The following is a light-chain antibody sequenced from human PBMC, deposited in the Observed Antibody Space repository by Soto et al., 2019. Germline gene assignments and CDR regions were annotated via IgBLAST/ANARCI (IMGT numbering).Light chain of an antibody. J-gene: IGKJ5*01. Sequence: EVVLTQSPATLSLSPGERATLSCRASQSVRTYLAWYQQKPGQAPRLLIYDASNRATGAPARFSGSGSETDFTLTISSLEPEDFAVYYCQQRFIWPPITFGQGTRLEIK. CDR3: QQRFIWPPIT. CDR1: QSVRTY. V-gene: IGKV3-11*01. CDR2: DAS.